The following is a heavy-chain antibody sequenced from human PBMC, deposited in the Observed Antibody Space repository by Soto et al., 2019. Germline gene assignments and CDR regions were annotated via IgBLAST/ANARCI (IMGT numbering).Heavy chain of an antibody. CDR3: ARIFWGVLNPPYGTDF. CDR1: GFTFSSYA. J-gene: IGHJ6*02. CDR2: ISSNGGST. D-gene: IGHD3-16*01. Sequence: GGSLRLSCAASGFTFSSYAMHWVRQAAGKGLEYVSAISSNGGSTYYANSVKGRFTISRDNSKNTLYLQMGSLRAEDMAVYYCARIFWGVLNPPYGTDFPCQGPSVSVSS. V-gene: IGHV3-64*01.